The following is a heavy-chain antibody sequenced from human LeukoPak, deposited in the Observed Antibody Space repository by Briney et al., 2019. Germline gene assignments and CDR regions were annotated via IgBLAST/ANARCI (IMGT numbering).Heavy chain of an antibody. J-gene: IGHJ5*02. D-gene: IGHD2-2*02. V-gene: IGHV4-61*02. CDR2: IYTSGST. CDR1: GGSISSGSYY. CDR3: ARGGAAYCSSTSCYTKDNWFDP. Sequence: SQTLSLTCTVSGGSISSGSYYWSWIRQPAGKGLEWIGRIYTSGSTNYNPSLKSRVTISVDTSKNQFSLKLSSVTAADTAVYYCARGGAAYCSSTSCYTKDNWFDPWGQGTLVTVSS.